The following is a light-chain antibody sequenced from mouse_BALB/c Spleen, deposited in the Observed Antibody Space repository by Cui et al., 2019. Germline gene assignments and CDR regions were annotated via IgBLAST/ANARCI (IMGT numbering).Light chain of an antibody. Sequence: DIVMPQTPSSLSVSAGEEGNMSCKSSKSLHNSRTSKNYLAWYQHKPGQSPKLLIYWASTRESGVPDRFTGSGSGTDFTFTISSVEAEDLAVYYCKQYYNLYTFGGGTKLEIK. CDR3: KQYYNLYT. CDR2: WAS. V-gene: IGKV8-21*01. J-gene: IGKJ2*01. CDR1: KSLHNSRTSKNY.